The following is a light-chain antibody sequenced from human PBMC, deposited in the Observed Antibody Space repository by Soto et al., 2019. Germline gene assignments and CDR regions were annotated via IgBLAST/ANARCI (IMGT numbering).Light chain of an antibody. J-gene: IGKJ5*01. V-gene: IGKV3-15*01. CDR2: GAS. CDR3: QQYNDWPLFT. Sequence: IVMTQSPATLSVSPGETATLSCRASQSVSSYLAWYQQQPGQAPRLLIYGASTRATGIPARFSGSGSGTEFTLTISGLQSEDFAVYSCQQYNDWPLFTFGQGTRLEIK. CDR1: QSVSSY.